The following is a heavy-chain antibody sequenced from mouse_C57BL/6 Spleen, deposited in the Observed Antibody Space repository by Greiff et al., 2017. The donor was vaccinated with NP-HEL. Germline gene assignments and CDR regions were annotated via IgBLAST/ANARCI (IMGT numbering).Heavy chain of an antibody. D-gene: IGHD2-4*01. J-gene: IGHJ4*01. CDR2: IWSGGST. V-gene: IGHV2-2*01. CDR3: ARNEDDYDEEAYYYAMDY. CDR1: GFSLTSYG. Sequence: QVQLKESGPGLVQPSQSLSITCTVSGFSLTSYGVHWVRQSPGKGLEWLGVIWSGGSTDYNAAFISRLSISKDNSKSQVFFKMNSLQADDTAIYYCARNEDDYDEEAYYYAMDYWGQGTSVTVSS.